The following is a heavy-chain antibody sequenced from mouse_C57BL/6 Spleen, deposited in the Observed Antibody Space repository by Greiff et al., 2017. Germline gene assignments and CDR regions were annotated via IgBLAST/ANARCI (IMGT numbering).Heavy chain of an antibody. CDR1: GYAFSSYW. D-gene: IGHD2-4*01. CDR2: IYPGDGDT. V-gene: IGHV1-82*01. Sequence: VQLQQSGPELVKPGASVKISCKASGYAFSSYWMNWVKQRPGKGLEWIGRIYPGDGDTNYNGKFKGKATLTADKSASTAYMQRSSLTAEDSAVYFWAKDYDADYWGQGTSVTVAS. J-gene: IGHJ4*01. CDR3: AKDYDADY.